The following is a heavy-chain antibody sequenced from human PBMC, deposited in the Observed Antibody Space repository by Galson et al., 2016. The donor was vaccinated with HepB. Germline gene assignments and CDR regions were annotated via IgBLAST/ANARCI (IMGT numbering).Heavy chain of an antibody. D-gene: IGHD1-1*01. CDR2: ISTRRIT. V-gene: IGHV3-23*01. Sequence: SLRLSCAASGFVFSNFGLSWVRQAPGKGLEWVASISTRRITYYSDSVQGRFTTSRDNSNNTLYLQMNGLRAEDTAVYYCAKERLVRRIFDHWGQGTLLTVSS. CDR3: AKERLVRRIFDH. J-gene: IGHJ4*02. CDR1: GFVFSNFG.